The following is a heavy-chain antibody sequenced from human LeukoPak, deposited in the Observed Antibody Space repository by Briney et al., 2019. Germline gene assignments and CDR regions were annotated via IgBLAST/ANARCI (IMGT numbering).Heavy chain of an antibody. D-gene: IGHD6-13*01. J-gene: IGHJ4*02. CDR1: GGSISTYY. CDR2: IYYSGST. V-gene: IGHV4-59*01. Sequence: SETLSLTCTVSGGSISTYYWSWIRQPPGKGLEWIGYIYYSGSTNYNPSLKSRVTISVDTSKNQFSLKLSSVTAADTAVYYCASSSWYGRLDYWGQGTLVTVSS. CDR3: ASSSWYGRLDY.